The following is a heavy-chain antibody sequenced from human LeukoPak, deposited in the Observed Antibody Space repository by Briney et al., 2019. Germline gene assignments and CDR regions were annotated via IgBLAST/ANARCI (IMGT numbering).Heavy chain of an antibody. CDR1: GFTFSSYS. V-gene: IGHV3-48*01. J-gene: IGHJ6*03. Sequence: GGSLRLSCAASGFTFSSYSMNWVRQAPGKGLEWVSYISSSSSTIYYADSVKGRFTISRDNAKNSLYLQMNSLRAEDTAVYYCARDGIVGAHSSGYYYMDVWGKRTTVTVSS. CDR2: ISSSSSTI. D-gene: IGHD1-26*01. CDR3: ARDGIVGAHSSGYYYMDV.